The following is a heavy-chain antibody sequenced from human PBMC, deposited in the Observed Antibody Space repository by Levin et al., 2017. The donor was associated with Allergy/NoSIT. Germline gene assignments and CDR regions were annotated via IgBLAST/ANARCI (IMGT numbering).Heavy chain of an antibody. CDR1: GFTFSSYA. Sequence: PGGSLRLSCAASGFTFSSYAMHWVRQAPGKGLEWVAVISYDGSNKYYADSVKGRFTISRDNSKNTLYLQMNSLRAEDTAVYYCAREGSGWFWDGAFHFDYWGQGTLVTVSS. J-gene: IGHJ4*02. CDR3: AREGSGWFWDGAFHFDY. V-gene: IGHV3-30*04. D-gene: IGHD6-19*01. CDR2: ISYDGSNK.